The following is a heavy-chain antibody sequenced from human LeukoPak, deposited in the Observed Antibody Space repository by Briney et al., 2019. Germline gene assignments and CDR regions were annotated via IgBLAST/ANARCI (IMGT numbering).Heavy chain of an antibody. CDR3: ARRGYCSSTSCYLNYYYYMDV. J-gene: IGHJ6*03. CDR2: ISAYNGNT. V-gene: IGHV1-18*01. Sequence: ALVKVSCKASGYTFTSYGISWVRQAPGQGLEWMGWISAYNGNTNYAQKLQGRVTMTTDTSTSTAYMELRSLRSDDTAVYYCARRGYCSSTSCYLNYYYYMDVWGKGTTVTVSS. D-gene: IGHD2-2*01. CDR1: GYTFTSYG.